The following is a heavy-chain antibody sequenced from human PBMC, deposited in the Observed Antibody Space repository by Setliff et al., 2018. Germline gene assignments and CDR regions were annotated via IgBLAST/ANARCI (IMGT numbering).Heavy chain of an antibody. CDR2: IYWNDEK. CDR1: GFSLSTSLVG. Sequence: SGPTLVNPTQTLTLTCTFSGFSLSTSLVGVGWIRQPPGKALEWLALIYWNDEKRYSPSLKSRLTITKETYKNQVVLTMTNMDPVDTATYYCAHIAGGGNSPRHDYWGQGTLVTVSS. J-gene: IGHJ4*02. CDR3: AHIAGGGNSPRHDY. D-gene: IGHD2-21*01. V-gene: IGHV2-5*01.